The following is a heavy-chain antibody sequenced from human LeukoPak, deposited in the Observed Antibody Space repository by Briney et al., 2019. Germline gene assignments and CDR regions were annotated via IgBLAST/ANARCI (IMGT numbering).Heavy chain of an antibody. CDR2: INHSGST. D-gene: IGHD1-1*01. Sequence: SETLSLTCAVYGGSFSGYYWSWIRQPPGKGLEWIGEINHSGSTNYKPSLKSRVTRSVDTSKTQFSLKRSALTAAETAVYYCARGRWKDVCWFDPWGQGTLVTVSS. CDR3: ARGRWKDVCWFDP. CDR1: GGSFSGYY. V-gene: IGHV4-34*01. J-gene: IGHJ5*02.